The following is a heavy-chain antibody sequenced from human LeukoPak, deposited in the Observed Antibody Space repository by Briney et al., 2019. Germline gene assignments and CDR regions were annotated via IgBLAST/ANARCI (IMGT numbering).Heavy chain of an antibody. CDR1: GGYISTDY. Sequence: SETLSLTCTVSGGYISTDYWSWIRQPPGKGLEWIGYVYYTGSTNYNPSLKSRVTISVDTSKNQFSLKLGSVTAADTAVFYCARSQGKNDWSYFDSWGQGTLVTVSS. V-gene: IGHV4-59*01. J-gene: IGHJ4*02. D-gene: IGHD3-9*01. CDR3: ARSQGKNDWSYFDS. CDR2: VYYTGST.